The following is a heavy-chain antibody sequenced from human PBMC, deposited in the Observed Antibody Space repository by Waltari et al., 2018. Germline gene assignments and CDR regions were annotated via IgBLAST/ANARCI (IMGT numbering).Heavy chain of an antibody. V-gene: IGHV1-8*02. CDR1: GYSFSGYD. D-gene: IGHD4-17*01. CDR2: MKSNSGDT. J-gene: IGHJ4*02. Sequence: QVQLVQSGAEVRKPGASVKVSCKASGYSFSGYDINWVRQAPGQGLEWLGWMKSNSGDTGYAQNCQGRVTITRISSMSTAYMELTSLKSEDTAVYYCARGRDYGDSLDPFGYWGQGTLVTVSS. CDR3: ARGRDYGDSLDPFGY.